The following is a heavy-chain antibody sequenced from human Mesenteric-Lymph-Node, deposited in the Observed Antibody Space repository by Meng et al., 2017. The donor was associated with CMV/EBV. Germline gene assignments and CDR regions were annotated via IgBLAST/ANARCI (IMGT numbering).Heavy chain of an antibody. D-gene: IGHD2-2*01. CDR1: GFTVTSKY. CDR3: ASLVVVPAENAFDI. CDR2: IYSGGST. J-gene: IGHJ3*02. V-gene: IGHV3-53*01. Sequence: GGSLRLSCAASGFTVTSKYMTWVRQAPGKGLEWVSVIYSGGSTYYADSVKGRFTISRDNSKNTVYLQMNSLRVDDTAAYYCASLVVVPAENAFDIWGQGTTVTVSS.